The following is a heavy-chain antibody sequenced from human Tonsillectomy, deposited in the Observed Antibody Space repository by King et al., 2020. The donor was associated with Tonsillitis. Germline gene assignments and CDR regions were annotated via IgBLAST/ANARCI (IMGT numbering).Heavy chain of an antibody. Sequence: DVQLVESGGGLVQPGGSLRLSCAASGFTFSSYAMSWVRQAPGKGLEWVSAISGSGGKTYYADSVKGRFTISRDNSKNTLYLQMNILRADDTAVYYCAKGNMVCSSGSCPRSYYYYAMDVWGQGTTVTVSS. CDR1: GFTFSSYA. CDR2: ISGSGGKT. V-gene: IGHV3-23*04. J-gene: IGHJ6*02. D-gene: IGHD2-15*01. CDR3: AKGNMVCSSGSCPRSYYYYAMDV.